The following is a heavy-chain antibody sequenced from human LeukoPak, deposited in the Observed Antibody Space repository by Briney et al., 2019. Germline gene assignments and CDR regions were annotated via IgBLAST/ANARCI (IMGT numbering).Heavy chain of an antibody. CDR3: ARGGSYYDNN. CDR2: FYYRGST. Sequence: SETLSLTCTVSGGSISSSSYYWGWIRQPPGKGLEWIGSFYYRGSTYYNPSLKSRVTISVDTSKNQFSLKLSSVTAAGTAVYYCARGGSYYDNNWGRGTLVTVSS. CDR1: GGSISSSSYY. J-gene: IGHJ4*02. D-gene: IGHD3-22*01. V-gene: IGHV4-39*01.